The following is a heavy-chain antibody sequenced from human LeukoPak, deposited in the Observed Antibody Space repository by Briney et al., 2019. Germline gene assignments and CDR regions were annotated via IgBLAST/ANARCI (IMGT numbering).Heavy chain of an antibody. CDR1: GYTFTSYD. CDR3: ARGSNYDSSGYWNY. Sequence: GASVKVSCKASGYTFTSYDIHWVRQATGQGLEWMGWMNPNSGNTGYAQKFQGRVTMTRNTSISTAYMELSSLRSEDTAVYYCARGSNYDSSGYWNYWGQGTLVTVSS. J-gene: IGHJ4*02. V-gene: IGHV1-8*01. CDR2: MNPNSGNT. D-gene: IGHD3-22*01.